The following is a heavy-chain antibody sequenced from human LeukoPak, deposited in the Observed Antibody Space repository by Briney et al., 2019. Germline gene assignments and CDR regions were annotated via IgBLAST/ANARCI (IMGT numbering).Heavy chain of an antibody. CDR2: IYYSGST. D-gene: IGHD4-11*01. CDR1: GGSISSSSYY. CDR3: ARHPSATVGDY. J-gene: IGHJ4*02. Sequence: PSETLSLTCTVSGGSISSSSYYWGWIRQPPGKGLEWIGSIYYSGSTYYNPSLKSRVTISVDTSKNQFSLKLSCVTAADTAVYYCARHPSATVGDYWGQGTLVTVSS. V-gene: IGHV4-39*01.